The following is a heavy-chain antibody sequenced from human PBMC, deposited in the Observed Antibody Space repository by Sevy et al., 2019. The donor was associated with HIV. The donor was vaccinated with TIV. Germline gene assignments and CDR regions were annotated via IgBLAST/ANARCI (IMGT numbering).Heavy chain of an antibody. D-gene: IGHD2-2*01. J-gene: IGHJ6*02. CDR3: GRDCSSTRCLWGMDV. CDR2: IKVDGSEK. Sequence: GGSLRLSCAASGFTFSRYWMSWVRQAPGKGLEWVANIKVDGSEKYYVDSVKGRFTISRDNAKNSLYLQMNSLRAEDTAVYYWGRDCSSTRCLWGMDVWGQGTTVTVSS. CDR1: GFTFSRYW. V-gene: IGHV3-7*03.